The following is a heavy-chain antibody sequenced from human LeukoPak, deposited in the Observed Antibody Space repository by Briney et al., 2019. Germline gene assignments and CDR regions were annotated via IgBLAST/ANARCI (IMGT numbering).Heavy chain of an antibody. Sequence: GGSLRLSCTTSGFTFTTYGMAWVRQAPGKGLEWVSSISGSGANTNYADSVKGRLTISRDSSNNTLYLHMDSLRAEDTAVYFCAKRGGYDYGSHFDSWGQGTLVTVSA. J-gene: IGHJ4*02. CDR1: GFTFTTYG. V-gene: IGHV3-23*01. CDR3: AKRGGYDYGSHFDS. CDR2: ISGSGANT. D-gene: IGHD5-18*01.